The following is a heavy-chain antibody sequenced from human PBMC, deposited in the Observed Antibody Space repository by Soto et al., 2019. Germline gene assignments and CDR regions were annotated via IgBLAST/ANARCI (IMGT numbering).Heavy chain of an antibody. V-gene: IGHV4-4*02. J-gene: IGHJ4*02. D-gene: IGHD5-18*01. CDR2: IYHSGST. CDR3: ARTPWDGYTGYPVDY. Sequence: SETLSLTCAVSGGSISSSNWWSWVRQPPGKGLEWIGEIYHSGSTNYNPSLKSRVTISVDKSKNQFSLKLSSVTAADTAVYSCARTPWDGYTGYPVDYWGQGTLVTVSS. CDR1: GGSISSSNW.